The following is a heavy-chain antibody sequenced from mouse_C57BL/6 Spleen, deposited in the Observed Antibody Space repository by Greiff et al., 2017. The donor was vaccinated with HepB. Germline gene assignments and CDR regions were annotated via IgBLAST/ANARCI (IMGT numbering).Heavy chain of an antibody. CDR2: IDPETGGT. V-gene: IGHV1-15*01. CDR3: TRSYGSSYGAMDY. J-gene: IGHJ4*01. CDR1: GYTFTDYE. Sequence: QVQLKESGAELVRPGASVTLSCKASGYTFTDYEMHWVKQTPVHGLEWIGAIDPETGGTAYNQKFKGKAILTADKSSSTAYMELRSLTSEDSAVYYCTRSYGSSYGAMDYWGQGTSVTVSS. D-gene: IGHD1-1*01.